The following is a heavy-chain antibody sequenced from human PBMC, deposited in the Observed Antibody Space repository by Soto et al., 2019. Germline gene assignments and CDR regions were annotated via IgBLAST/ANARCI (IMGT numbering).Heavy chain of an antibody. V-gene: IGHV4-34*01. D-gene: IGHD2-2*01. CDR2: SNHSGRT. J-gene: IGHJ5*02. CDR1: GGSFSDYY. Sequence: QVQLQQWGAGLFKPSETLSLTCAVYGGSFSDYYWSWLRQPPGKGLEWLGESNHSGRTNYNPSLKSRVTIAVDTSKNQFSLKLSTVTAADTGVYYCARGGIVVVPYRGWLDPWCQGTLVTVSS. CDR3: ARGGIVVVPYRGWLDP.